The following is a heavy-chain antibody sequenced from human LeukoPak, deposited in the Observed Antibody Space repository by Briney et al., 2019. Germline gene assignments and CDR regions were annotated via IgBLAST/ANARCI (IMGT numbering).Heavy chain of an antibody. CDR2: IKQDGSEK. V-gene: IGHV3-7*03. CDR1: GFTFSSYS. CDR3: AKVGYGDYDRYYFDY. D-gene: IGHD4-17*01. Sequence: PGGSLRLSCAASGFTFSSYSMNWVRQAPGKGLEWVANIKQDGSEKYYVDSVKGRFTISRDNAKNSLYLQMNSLRAEDTALYYCAKVGYGDYDRYYFDYWGQGTLVTVSS. J-gene: IGHJ4*02.